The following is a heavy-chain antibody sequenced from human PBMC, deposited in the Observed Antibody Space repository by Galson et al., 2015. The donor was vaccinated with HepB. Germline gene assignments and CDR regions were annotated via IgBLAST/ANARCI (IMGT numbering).Heavy chain of an antibody. CDR2: MNPNSGNT. CDR3: ARVMGATTDY. CDR1: GYTFTSYD. J-gene: IGHJ4*02. D-gene: IGHD1-26*01. V-gene: IGHV1-8*01. Sequence: QSGAEVKKPGESLRISCKASGYTFTSYDINWVRQATGQGLEWMGWMNPNSGNTGYAQKFQGRVTMPRNTSISTAYMELSSLRSEDTAVYYCARVMGATTDYWGQGTLVTVSS.